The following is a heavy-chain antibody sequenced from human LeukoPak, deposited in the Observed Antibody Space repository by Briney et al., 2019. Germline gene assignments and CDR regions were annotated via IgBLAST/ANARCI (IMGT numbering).Heavy chain of an antibody. D-gene: IGHD6-19*01. V-gene: IGHV3-48*03. CDR3: ARGPSSGRYATYYFDY. Sequence: GGSLRLSCAASGFTFSIYEMNWVRQAPGKGLEWVSYISSSGSTIYYADSVKGRFTISRDNAKNSLYLQMNSLRAEDTAVYYCARGPSSGRYATYYFDYWGQGTLVTVSS. CDR1: GFTFSIYE. J-gene: IGHJ4*02. CDR2: ISSSGSTI.